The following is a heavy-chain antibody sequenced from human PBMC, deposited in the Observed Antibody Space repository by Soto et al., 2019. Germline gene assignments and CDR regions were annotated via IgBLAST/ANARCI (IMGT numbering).Heavy chain of an antibody. Sequence: QVQLVQSGPEVKKPGASVKVSCKASGYSFHNFGIIWVRQAPGQGLEWMGWISGQIAKTNYAQKFQGKVTMTTDTSTRTAYMELNTLTSDDTAMYYCARGPPSGSFSLTPRYWGQGTLVTVSS. CDR3: ARGPPSGSFSLTPRY. D-gene: IGHD1-26*01. J-gene: IGHJ4*02. CDR1: GYSFHNFG. CDR2: ISGQIAKT. V-gene: IGHV1-18*04.